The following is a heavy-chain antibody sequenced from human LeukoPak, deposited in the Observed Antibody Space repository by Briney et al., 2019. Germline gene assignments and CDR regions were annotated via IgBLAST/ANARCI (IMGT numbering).Heavy chain of an antibody. D-gene: IGHD3-3*01. Sequence: PGGSLRLSCAASGFTFSSYSMNWVRQAPGKGLEWVSSISSSSSYIYYADSVKGRFTISRDNAKNSLYLQMNSLRAEDTAVYYCARAPRADRFLELVIPPFDAFDIWGQGTMVTVSS. CDR2: ISSSSSYI. V-gene: IGHV3-21*01. CDR1: GFTFSSYS. CDR3: ARAPRADRFLELVIPPFDAFDI. J-gene: IGHJ3*02.